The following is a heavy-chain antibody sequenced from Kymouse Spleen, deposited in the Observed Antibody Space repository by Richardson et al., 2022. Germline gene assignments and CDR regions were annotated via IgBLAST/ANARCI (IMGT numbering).Heavy chain of an antibody. CDR3: ARSSYSGSYNDAFDI. CDR2: IYYSGST. J-gene: IGHJ3*02. V-gene: IGHV4-59*01. D-gene: IGHD1-26*01. Sequence: QVQLQESGPGLVKPSETLSLTCTVSGGSISSYYWSWIRQPPGKGLEWIGYIYYSGSTNYNPSLKSRVTISVDTSKNQFSLKLSSVTAADTAVYYCARSSYSGSYNDAFDIWGQGTMVTVSS. CDR1: GGSISSYY.